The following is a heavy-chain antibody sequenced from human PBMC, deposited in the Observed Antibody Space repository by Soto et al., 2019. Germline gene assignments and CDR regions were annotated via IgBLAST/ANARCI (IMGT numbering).Heavy chain of an antibody. CDR1: GFTFSDHY. D-gene: IGHD6-13*01. Sequence: EVQLVESGGGLVQPEGSLRLSCAASGFTFSDHYMDWVRQAPGKGLEWVGCIKNKANSYTTEYAAPVKGRFIISRDDSKTSVFLQMNRLKTDASAVYYCTPVRLGSSRPPHYGGQGILVTVSS. V-gene: IGHV3-72*01. J-gene: IGHJ4*02. CDR3: TPVRLGSSRPPHY. CDR2: IKNKANSYTT.